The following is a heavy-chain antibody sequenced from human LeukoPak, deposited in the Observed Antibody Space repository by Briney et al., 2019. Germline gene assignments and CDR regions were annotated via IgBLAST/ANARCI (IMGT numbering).Heavy chain of an antibody. CDR3: AGVDTAMVMEYYYYMDV. D-gene: IGHD5-18*01. J-gene: IGHJ6*03. CDR1: GGTFSSYA. Sequence: SVKVSYKASGGTFSSYAISWVRQAPGQGLEWMGRIIPILGIANYAQKFQGRVTITADKSTSTAYMELSSLRSEDTAVYYCAGVDTAMVMEYYYYMDVWGKGTTVTVSS. V-gene: IGHV1-69*04. CDR2: IIPILGIA.